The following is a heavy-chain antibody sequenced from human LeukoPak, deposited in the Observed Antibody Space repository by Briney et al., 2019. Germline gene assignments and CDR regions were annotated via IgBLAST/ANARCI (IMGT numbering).Heavy chain of an antibody. J-gene: IGHJ4*02. CDR3: AKGGHDFNPFYW. V-gene: IGHV3-23*01. D-gene: IGHD2-21*02. CDR2: IKGGGGDP. CDR1: GFTFSSNA. Sequence: GGSLRLSCAASGFTFSSNAVGWVRQAPGKGLEWVSSIKGGGGDPFYADCVKGRFTISRDNSKNTLFLQLNGLRAEDTAVYYCAKGGHDFNPFYWWGQGTLVTVSS.